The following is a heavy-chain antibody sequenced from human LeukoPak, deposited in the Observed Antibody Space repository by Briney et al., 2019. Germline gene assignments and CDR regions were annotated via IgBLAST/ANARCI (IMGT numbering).Heavy chain of an antibody. CDR2: INPNSGGT. CDR1: GYTFTNYA. V-gene: IGHV1-2*04. Sequence: ASVKVSCKASGYTFTNYAMNWVRQAPGQGLEWMGWINPNSGGTNYAQKFQGWVTMTRGTSISTAYMELSRLRSDDTAVYYCARDLGSSSSWSRGMDYWGQGTLVTVSS. D-gene: IGHD6-13*01. J-gene: IGHJ4*02. CDR3: ARDLGSSSSWSRGMDY.